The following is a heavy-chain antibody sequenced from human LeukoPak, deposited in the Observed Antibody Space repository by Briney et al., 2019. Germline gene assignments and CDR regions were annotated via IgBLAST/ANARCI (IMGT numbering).Heavy chain of an antibody. D-gene: IGHD4-23*01. CDR1: GGSFSGYY. J-gene: IGHJ4*02. Sequence: PSETLSLTCAVYGGSFSGYYWSWIRQHPGKGLEWIGEINHSGSTNYNPSLKSRVTISVDTSKNQFSLKLSSVTAADTAVYYCARDRDVGGKNVVWGQGTLVTVSS. CDR3: ARDRDVGGKNVV. V-gene: IGHV4-34*01. CDR2: INHSGST.